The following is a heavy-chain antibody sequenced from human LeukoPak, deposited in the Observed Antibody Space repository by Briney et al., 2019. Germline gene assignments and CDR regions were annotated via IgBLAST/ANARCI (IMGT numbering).Heavy chain of an antibody. J-gene: IGHJ4*02. CDR3: ARVKGYSSSPLFDY. V-gene: IGHV4-34*01. D-gene: IGHD6-13*01. Sequence: PSETLSLTCAVYGGSFSGYYWSWIRQPPGKGLEWIGEINHSGSTNYNPSLKSRVTISVDTSKNQFSLKLSSVTAADTAVYYCARVKGYSSSPLFDYWGQGTLVTVSS. CDR1: GGSFSGYY. CDR2: INHSGST.